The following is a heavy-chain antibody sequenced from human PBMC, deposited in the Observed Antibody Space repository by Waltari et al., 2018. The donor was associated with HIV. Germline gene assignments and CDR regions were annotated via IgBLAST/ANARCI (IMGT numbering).Heavy chain of an antibody. D-gene: IGHD1-26*01. Sequence: EVQVLESGGGLAQPGGSLRLSCAASGFSFISSAMSWVRQAPGKGLQWVSGISNSGVTTYYADSVKGRFTISRDNSRNTLYLQMNSLRDEDTALYYCAKVTGAGLRGATILDSWGQGTLVTVSS. CDR1: GFSFISSA. CDR3: AKVTGAGLRGATILDS. J-gene: IGHJ4*02. V-gene: IGHV3-23*01. CDR2: ISNSGVTT.